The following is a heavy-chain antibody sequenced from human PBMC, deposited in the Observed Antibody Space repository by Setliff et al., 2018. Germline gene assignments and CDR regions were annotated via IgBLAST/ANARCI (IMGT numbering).Heavy chain of an antibody. CDR1: GGSFSDYY. V-gene: IGHV4-34*09. J-gene: IGHJ4*02. CDR3: ARGRAGHSGH. CDR2: INHSGST. D-gene: IGHD6-19*01. Sequence: SETLSLTCGASGGSFSDYYWSWIRQTPGKGLEWIGEINHSGSTKCNPSLKSRVTISVDTSKNQFSLKLSSVTAADTAVYYCARGRAGHSGHWGQGTLVTVSS.